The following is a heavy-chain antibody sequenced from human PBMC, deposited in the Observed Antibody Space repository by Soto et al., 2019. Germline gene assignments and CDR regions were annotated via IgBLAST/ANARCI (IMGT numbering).Heavy chain of an antibody. CDR1: GGSISSYY. Sequence: SETLSLTCTVSGGSISSYYWSWIRQPPGKGLEWIGYIYYSGSTNYNPSLKSRVTISVDTSKNQFSLKLSSVTAADTAVYYCARLSLPSRGATIDYWGQGTLVTVSS. J-gene: IGHJ4*02. CDR2: IYYSGST. V-gene: IGHV4-59*08. D-gene: IGHD5-12*01. CDR3: ARLSLPSRGATIDY.